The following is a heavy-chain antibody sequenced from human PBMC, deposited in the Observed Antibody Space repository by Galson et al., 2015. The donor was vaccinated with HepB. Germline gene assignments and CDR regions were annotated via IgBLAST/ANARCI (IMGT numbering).Heavy chain of an antibody. V-gene: IGHV4-31*03. CDR2: IYYSGST. CDR3: ARDRSYPLDAFDI. J-gene: IGHJ3*02. CDR1: GGSISSYY. D-gene: IGHD2-2*01. Sequence: CTVSGGSISSYYWSWIRQHPGKGLEWIGYIYYSGSTYYNPSLKSRVTISVDTSKNQFSLKLSSVTAADTTVYYCARDRSYPLDAFDIWGQGTMVTVSS.